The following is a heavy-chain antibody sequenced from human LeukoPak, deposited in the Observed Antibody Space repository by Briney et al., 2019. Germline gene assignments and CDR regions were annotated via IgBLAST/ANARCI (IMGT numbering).Heavy chain of an antibody. CDR2: IIPIFGTA. CDR1: GGTFSSYA. CDR3: VRAAGGSRDYYYYYMDV. J-gene: IGHJ6*03. D-gene: IGHD2-8*02. V-gene: IGHV1-69*05. Sequence: SVKVSCKASGGTFSSYAISWVRQAPGQGLEWIGGIIPIFGTANYAQKFQGRVTITTDESTSTAYMELSSLRSEDTAVYYCVRAAGGSRDYYYYYMDVWGKGTTVTVSS.